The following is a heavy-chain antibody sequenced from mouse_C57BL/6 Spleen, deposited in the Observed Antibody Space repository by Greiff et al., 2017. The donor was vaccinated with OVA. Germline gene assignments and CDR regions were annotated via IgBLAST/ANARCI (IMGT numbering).Heavy chain of an antibody. J-gene: IGHJ2*01. V-gene: IGHV5-6*01. CDR3: ARRGAPDY. Sequence: EVQLVESGGDLVKPGGSLKLSCAASGFTFSSYGMSWVRQTPDKRLEWVATISSGGSYTYYPDSVKGRFTISRDNAKNTLYLQMSSLQSEDTAMYYCARRGAPDYWGQGTTLTVSS. CDR1: GFTFSSYG. CDR2: ISSGGSYT.